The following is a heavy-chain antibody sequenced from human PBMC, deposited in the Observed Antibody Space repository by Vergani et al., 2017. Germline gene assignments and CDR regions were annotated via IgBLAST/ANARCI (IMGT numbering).Heavy chain of an antibody. Sequence: EVQLVESGGGLVQPGGSLRLSCAASGFTFSSYWMSWVRQAPGKGLEWVANIKQDGSEKYYVDSVKGRFTISRDNAKNSLYLQMNSLRAEDTAVYYCARGSFWFGALDAFDIWGQGTMVTVSS. V-gene: IGHV3-7*03. CDR1: GFTFSSYW. J-gene: IGHJ3*02. CDR3: ARGSFWFGALDAFDI. D-gene: IGHD3-10*01. CDR2: IKQDGSEK.